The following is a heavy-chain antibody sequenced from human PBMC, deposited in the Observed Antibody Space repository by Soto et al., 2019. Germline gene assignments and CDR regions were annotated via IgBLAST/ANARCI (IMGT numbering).Heavy chain of an antibody. CDR1: GGTFSSYA. J-gene: IGHJ3*02. V-gene: IGHV1-69*01. Sequence: QVQLVQSGAEVKKHGSSVKVSCKASGGTFSSYAISWVRQAPGQGLEWMGGIIPIFGTANYAQKFQGRVTITADESTSTAYMELSSLRSEDTAVYYCARVRRRDGYRRGAFDIWGQGTMVTVSS. CDR2: IIPIFGTA. D-gene: IGHD5-12*01. CDR3: ARVRRRDGYRRGAFDI.